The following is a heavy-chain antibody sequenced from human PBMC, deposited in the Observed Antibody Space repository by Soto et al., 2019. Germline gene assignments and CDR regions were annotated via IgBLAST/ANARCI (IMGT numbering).Heavy chain of an antibody. CDR1: GFTFDDYA. Sequence: EVQLVESGGGLVQPGRSLRLSCAASGFTFDDYAMHWVRQAPGKGLEWVSGISWNSGSIGYADSVKGRFTISRDNAKNSLYLQMNSLRAEDTALYYCAKDRITMVRGVPGAAFDIWGQGTMVTVSS. CDR2: ISWNSGSI. J-gene: IGHJ3*02. V-gene: IGHV3-9*01. D-gene: IGHD3-10*01. CDR3: AKDRITMVRGVPGAAFDI.